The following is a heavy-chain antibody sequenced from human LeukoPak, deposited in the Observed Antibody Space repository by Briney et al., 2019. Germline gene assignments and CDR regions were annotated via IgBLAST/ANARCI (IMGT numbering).Heavy chain of an antibody. Sequence: PSETLSLTCAVYGGSFRGFYWIWIRQTSGKGLEWIGEINHSGSTNYNPSLKSRVTMSADTSKNQFSLNLRSMTAADAGIYYCAREDIAGRVTTILPYWGQGTPVTVSS. V-gene: IGHV4-34*01. CDR3: AREDIAGRVTTILPY. D-gene: IGHD5-12*01. CDR2: INHSGST. CDR1: GGSFRGFY. J-gene: IGHJ4*02.